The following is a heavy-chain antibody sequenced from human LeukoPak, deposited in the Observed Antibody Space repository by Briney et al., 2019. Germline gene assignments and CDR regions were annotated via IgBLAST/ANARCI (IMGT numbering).Heavy chain of an antibody. J-gene: IGHJ6*03. CDR3: ARVSIIGVVIPERGYMDA. Sequence: PSETLSLTCSVSGGSISGAYWAWVRQPAGKGLEWIGRIYATGDTNYNPSLKSRVTMSADRSKNQFSLKLTSVTAADTAVYYCARVSIIGVVIPERGYMDAWGGGTTVIVPS. D-gene: IGHD3-3*02. CDR2: IYATGDT. CDR1: GGSISGAY. V-gene: IGHV4-4*07.